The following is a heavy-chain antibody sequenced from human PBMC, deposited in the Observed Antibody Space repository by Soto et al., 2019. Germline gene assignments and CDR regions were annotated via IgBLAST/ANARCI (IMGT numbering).Heavy chain of an antibody. CDR1: GGSIDTGGFY. V-gene: IGHV4-31*03. J-gene: IGHJ4*02. D-gene: IGHD2-21*01. CDR2: IYYTGAA. CDR3: ASGTFNDISFDS. Sequence: QVQLQESGPGLVKPSQTLTLTCSVSGGSIDTGGFYWSWARQLPGKGLQWIGYIYYTGAAYYNPALKSRVVISLDTSANQFSLSLTSLTAEDTAVYYCASGTFNDISFDSWGQGRLVTVSS.